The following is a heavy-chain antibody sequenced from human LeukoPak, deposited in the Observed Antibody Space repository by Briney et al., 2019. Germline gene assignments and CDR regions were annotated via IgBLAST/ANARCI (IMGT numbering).Heavy chain of an antibody. Sequence: SETLSLTCTVSGGSISSYYWSWIRQPPGKGLEWIGLIYGSGSTNYNPSLKSRVTLSVDTSKNQFSLKLSSVTAADTAVYYCAREGTSGTHLNWFDPWGQGTLVTVSS. CDR3: AREGTSGTHLNWFDP. D-gene: IGHD1-1*01. J-gene: IGHJ5*02. CDR1: GGSISSYY. V-gene: IGHV4-59*01. CDR2: IYGSGST.